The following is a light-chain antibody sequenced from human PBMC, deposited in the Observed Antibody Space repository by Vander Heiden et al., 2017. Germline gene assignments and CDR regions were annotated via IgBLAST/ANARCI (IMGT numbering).Light chain of an antibody. CDR2: AAS. Sequence: DIQMTQSSSYLSASVGDRVTITCRASQSISSYLNWYQQKPGKAPKRLIYAASSLQSGVPSRFSGSGSGTDFTFTISSLQPEDFATYYCQQSYSTPPTFGGGTKVEIK. CDR1: QSISSY. J-gene: IGKJ4*01. CDR3: QQSYSTPPT. V-gene: IGKV1-39*01.